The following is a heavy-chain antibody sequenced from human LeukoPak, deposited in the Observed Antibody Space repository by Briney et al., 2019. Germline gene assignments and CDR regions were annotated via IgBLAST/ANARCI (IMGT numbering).Heavy chain of an antibody. CDR2: IYPGDSAT. J-gene: IGHJ4*02. D-gene: IGHD5-18*01. Sequence: PGESLQISCKGSGYSFTSYWIGWVRQLPGKGLEWMGIIYPGDSATRYSPSFQGQVTISADKFISTAYLQWSSLKASDTAMYYCARGQTAMGDYWGQGTLVTVSS. CDR3: ARGQTAMGDY. V-gene: IGHV5-51*01. CDR1: GYSFTSYW.